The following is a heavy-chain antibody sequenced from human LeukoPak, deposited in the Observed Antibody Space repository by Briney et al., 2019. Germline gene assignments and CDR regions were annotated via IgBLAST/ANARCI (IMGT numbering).Heavy chain of an antibody. D-gene: IGHD2-15*01. CDR1: GFTFSSSE. V-gene: IGHV3-48*03. CDR3: ARGYCSGGGCYVGGNWFDP. Sequence: GGSLRLSCAASGFTFSSSEMNWVRQAPGKGLEWVSYISSSGSTIYYPDSVKGRFTISRDNAKNPLYLQMNSLRAEDTAVYYCARGYCSGGGCYVGGNWFDPWGQGTLVTVSS. CDR2: ISSSGSTI. J-gene: IGHJ5*02.